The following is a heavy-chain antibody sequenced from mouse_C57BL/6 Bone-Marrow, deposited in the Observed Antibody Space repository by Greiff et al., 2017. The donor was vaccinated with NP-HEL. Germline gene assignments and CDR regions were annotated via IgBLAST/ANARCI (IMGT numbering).Heavy chain of an antibody. D-gene: IGHD3-2*02. J-gene: IGHJ2*01. Sequence: VQLQQPGAELVMPGASVKLSCKASGYTFTSYWMHWVKQRPGQGLEWIGEIDPSDSYTNYNQKFKGKSTLTVDKSSSTAYMQLSSLTSEDSAVYYCAREGSSGCCDYWGQGTTLTVSS. CDR1: GYTFTSYW. V-gene: IGHV1-69*01. CDR3: AREGSSGCCDY. CDR2: IDPSDSYT.